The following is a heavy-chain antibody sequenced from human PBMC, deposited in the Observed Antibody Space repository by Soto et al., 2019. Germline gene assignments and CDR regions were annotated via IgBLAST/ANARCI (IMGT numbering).Heavy chain of an antibody. CDR1: GFTFSNYA. CDR2: ISASGEAT. CDR3: ARKFLPYGGNCFAP. V-gene: IGHV3-23*01. D-gene: IGHD2-21*01. Sequence: GGSLRLSCTASGFTFSNYAMSWVRQAPGKGLEWVSTISASGEATFYADSVKGRFTIFRDNSKSTLYLRMNSLRADDPAVYYCARKFLPYGGNCFAPGGRGPSVPVSS. J-gene: IGHJ5*02.